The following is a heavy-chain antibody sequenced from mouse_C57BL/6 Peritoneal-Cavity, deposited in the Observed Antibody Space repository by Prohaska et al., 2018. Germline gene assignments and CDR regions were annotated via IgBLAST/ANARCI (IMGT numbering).Heavy chain of an antibody. CDR3: AGNYDAMDY. D-gene: IGHD2-1*01. Sequence: QVQLQQPGAELVRPGSSVKLSCKASGYTFTSSWMDWVQQRPGQGLEWIGNIYPSDSETHYNQKFKDKATLTVDKSSSTAYMQLSSLTSEDSAVYYCAGNYDAMDYWGQGTSVTVSS. CDR2: IYPSDSET. CDR1: GYTFTSSW. V-gene: IGHV1-61*01. J-gene: IGHJ4*01.